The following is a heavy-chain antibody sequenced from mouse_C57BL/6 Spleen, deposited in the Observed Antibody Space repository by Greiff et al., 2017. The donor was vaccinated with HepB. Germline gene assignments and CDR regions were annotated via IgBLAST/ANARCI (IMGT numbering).Heavy chain of an antibody. J-gene: IGHJ4*01. D-gene: IGHD2-10*01. CDR3: ARCASYGIYRDYAMDY. V-gene: IGHV1-53*01. CDR2: INPSNGGT. CDR1: GYTFTSYW. Sequence: VQLQQSGTELVKPGASVKLSCKASGYTFTSYWMHWVKQRPGQGLEWIGNINPSNGGTNYNEKFKSKATLTVDKSSSTAYMQLSSLTSEDSAVYYCARCASYGIYRDYAMDYWGQGTSVTVSS.